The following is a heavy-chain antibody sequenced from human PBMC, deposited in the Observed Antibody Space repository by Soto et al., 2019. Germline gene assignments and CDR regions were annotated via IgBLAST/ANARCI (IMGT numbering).Heavy chain of an antibody. V-gene: IGHV1-69*01. CDR2: IIPTVGTG. J-gene: IGHJ6*02. Sequence: QVLLVQSGPEVKKPGSSVKVSCKASGGTFNNYAINWVRQAPGKGLEWMGGIIPTVGTGNHAQKFQGRVTITTAESTTTAYIELNSLRSEDTAIYYCASFDRTLVRVGRSSPYEMDVWGQGTTVIVSS. CDR3: ASFDRTLVRVGRSSPYEMDV. D-gene: IGHD3-10*01. CDR1: GGTFNNYA.